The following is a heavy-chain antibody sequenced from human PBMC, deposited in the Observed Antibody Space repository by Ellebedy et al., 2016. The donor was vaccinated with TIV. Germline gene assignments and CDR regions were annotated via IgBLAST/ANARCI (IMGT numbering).Heavy chain of an antibody. CDR3: VRDLTNPVTGDY. V-gene: IGHV1-2*02. CDR2: INPDNGFT. Sequence: AASVKVSCKTSGYSFTGYYIHWVRQAPGQGPEWVGWINPDNGFTVYAQKLQGRVTITGDTSISTVYMELSSLRSDDTAIYYCVRDLTNPVTGDYWGQGTLVFVSS. CDR1: GYSFTGYY. D-gene: IGHD4-11*01. J-gene: IGHJ4*02.